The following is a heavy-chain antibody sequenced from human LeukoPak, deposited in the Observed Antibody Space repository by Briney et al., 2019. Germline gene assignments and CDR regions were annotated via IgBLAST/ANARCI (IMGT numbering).Heavy chain of an antibody. D-gene: IGHD1-26*01. Sequence: ASVKVSCKASRYSFTGYYIDWVRQAPGQGLEWLGWINPYSGDTNYAQNFQGRVTVTRDTSISTDDMELSSLRSEDTAIYYCARDNSVGDNAWWFDPWGQGTLVTVSS. CDR2: INPYSGDT. J-gene: IGHJ5*02. CDR1: RYSFTGYY. V-gene: IGHV1-2*02. CDR3: ARDNSVGDNAWWFDP.